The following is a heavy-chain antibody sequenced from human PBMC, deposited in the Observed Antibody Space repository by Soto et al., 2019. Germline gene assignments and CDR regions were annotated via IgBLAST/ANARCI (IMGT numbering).Heavy chain of an antibody. CDR3: ARASIREQLERGSFDY. V-gene: IGHV6-1*01. D-gene: IGHD1-1*01. CDR1: GDSVSSNSAA. J-gene: IGHJ4*02. CDR2: TYYRSKWYN. Sequence: KQSQTLSLTCAISGDSVSSNSAAWNWIRQSPSRGLEWLGRTYYRSKWYNDYAVSVKSRITINPDTSKNQFSLQLNSVTPEDTAVYYCARASIREQLERGSFDYWGQGTLVTVSS.